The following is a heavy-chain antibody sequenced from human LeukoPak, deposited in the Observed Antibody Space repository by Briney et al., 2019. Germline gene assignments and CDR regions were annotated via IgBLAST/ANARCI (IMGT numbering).Heavy chain of an antibody. Sequence: SGTLSLTCSLSGDALSANYWNWVRQTPGKGLEWIGHVTYETTAYNPSLKSRVTISLDTSKNEFSLQLRSVTAADTAVYFCARDQRHSYGKYFDPWSQGILVSVSS. V-gene: IGHV4-4*08. CDR2: VTYETT. J-gene: IGHJ4*02. D-gene: IGHD5-18*01. CDR3: ARDQRHSYGKYFDP. CDR1: GDALSANY.